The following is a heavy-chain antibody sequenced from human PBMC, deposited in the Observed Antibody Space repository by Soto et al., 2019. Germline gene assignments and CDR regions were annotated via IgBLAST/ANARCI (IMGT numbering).Heavy chain of an antibody. CDR2: ISSSSTYI. Sequence: NPGGSLRLSCAASGFIFSNYNMNWVRQAPGKGLEWVSSISSSSTYIYYADSVKGRFTISRDNAKNSLYLQMNSLRAEDTAIYYCVRELVLHAIRGWFDPWGQGTLVTVSS. V-gene: IGHV3-21*01. D-gene: IGHD2-8*01. CDR1: GFIFSNYN. J-gene: IGHJ5*02. CDR3: VRELVLHAIRGWFDP.